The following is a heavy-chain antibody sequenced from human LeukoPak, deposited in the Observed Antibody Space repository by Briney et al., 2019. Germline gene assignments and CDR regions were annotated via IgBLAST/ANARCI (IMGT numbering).Heavy chain of an antibody. CDR2: ISYSGST. CDR1: GGSISGDS. J-gene: IGHJ5*02. V-gene: IGHV4-59*01. Sequence: SETLSLTCTVSGGSISGDSWSWIGQPPGKGLEWIGDISYSGSTNYSPSLKSRVTISVDTSKNQFSLRLSSVTAADTAVYYCAKENGWYYTWGQGTLVTVSS. CDR3: AKENGWYYT. D-gene: IGHD6-19*01.